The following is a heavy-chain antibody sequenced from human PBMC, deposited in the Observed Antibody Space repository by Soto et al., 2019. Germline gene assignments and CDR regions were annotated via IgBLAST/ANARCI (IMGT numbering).Heavy chain of an antibody. D-gene: IGHD3-22*01. CDR1: GGSISSGDYY. J-gene: IGHJ4*02. Sequence: SETLSLTCTVSGGSISSGDYYWSWIRQPPGKGLEWIGYIYYSGSTYYNPSLKSRVTISVDTSKNQFSLKLSSVTAADTAVYYCASGSLYDSSGYYGGYFDYWGQGTLVPVSS. CDR2: IYYSGST. V-gene: IGHV4-30-4*01. CDR3: ASGSLYDSSGYYGGYFDY.